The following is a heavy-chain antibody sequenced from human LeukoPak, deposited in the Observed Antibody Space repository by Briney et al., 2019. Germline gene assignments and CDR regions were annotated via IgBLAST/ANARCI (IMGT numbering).Heavy chain of an antibody. CDR1: GGTFSSYA. Sequence: ASVKVSCKASGGTFSSYAISWVRQAPGQGLEWMGGIIPIFGTANYAQKFQGRVTIAADESTSTAYMELSSLRSEDTAVYYCARDLDSSGWYSSGAFDIWGRGTMVTVSS. J-gene: IGHJ3*02. V-gene: IGHV1-69*13. D-gene: IGHD6-19*01. CDR3: ARDLDSSGWYSSGAFDI. CDR2: IIPIFGTA.